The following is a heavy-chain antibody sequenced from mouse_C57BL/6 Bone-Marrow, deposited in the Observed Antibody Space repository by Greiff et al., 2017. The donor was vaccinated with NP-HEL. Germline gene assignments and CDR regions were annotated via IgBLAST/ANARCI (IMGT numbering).Heavy chain of an antibody. CDR1: GFTFSSYG. Sequence: EVKLVESGGDLVKPGGSLKLSCAASGFTFSSYGMSWVRQTPDKRLEWVATISSGGSYTYYPDSVKGRFTISRDNAKNTLYLQRSSLKSEDTAMYYCARDGYYLDYWGQGTTLTVSS. CDR2: ISSGGSYT. D-gene: IGHD2-3*01. J-gene: IGHJ2*01. V-gene: IGHV5-6*01. CDR3: ARDGYYLDY.